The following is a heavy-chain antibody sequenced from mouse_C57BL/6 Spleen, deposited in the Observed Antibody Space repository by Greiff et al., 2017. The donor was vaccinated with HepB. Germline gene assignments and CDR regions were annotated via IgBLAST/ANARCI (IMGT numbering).Heavy chain of an antibody. Sequence: VQLQQSGPELVKPGASVKIPCKASGYTFTDYNMDWVKQSHGKSLEWIGDINPNNGGTIYNQKFKGKATLTVDKSSSTAYMELRSLTSEDTAVYYCARKSYYYGSSPYAMDYWGQGTSVTVSS. CDR1: GYTFTDYN. CDR2: INPNNGGT. D-gene: IGHD1-1*01. CDR3: ARKSYYYGSSPYAMDY. J-gene: IGHJ4*01. V-gene: IGHV1-18*01.